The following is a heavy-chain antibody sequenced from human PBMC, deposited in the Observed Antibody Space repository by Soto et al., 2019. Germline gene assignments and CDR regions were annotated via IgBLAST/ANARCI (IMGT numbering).Heavy chain of an antibody. Sequence: GGSLRLSCAASGFTVSSNYMSWVRQAPGKGLEWVSVIYSGGSTYYADSVKGRFTISRDNPKNTLFLQLNSLRAEDTAIYYCAKGSSTDGYSWGQGTLVTVSS. J-gene: IGHJ5*02. CDR2: IYSGGST. CDR3: AKGSSTDGYS. D-gene: IGHD2-21*01. CDR1: GFTVSSNY. V-gene: IGHV3-53*01.